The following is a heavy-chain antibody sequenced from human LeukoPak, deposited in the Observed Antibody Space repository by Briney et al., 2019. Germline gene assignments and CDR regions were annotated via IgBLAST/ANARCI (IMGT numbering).Heavy chain of an antibody. V-gene: IGHV1-24*01. CDR1: GYTLTELS. J-gene: IGHJ6*02. Sequence: ASVKVSCKVSGYTLTELSMHWVRQAPGKGLEWMGGFDPEDGETIYAQKFQGRVTLTADTSTDTSYMELSSLRSEDTAVYYCASLYCTTTNCYGPYYYYGMDVWGQGTMVTVSS. CDR2: FDPEDGET. D-gene: IGHD2-2*01. CDR3: ASLYCTTTNCYGPYYYYGMDV.